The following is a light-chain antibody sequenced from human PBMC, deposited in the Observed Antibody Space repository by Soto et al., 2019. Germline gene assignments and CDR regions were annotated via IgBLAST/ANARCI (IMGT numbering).Light chain of an antibody. CDR3: GTWDSSLSAGV. CDR1: SSNIGNNY. V-gene: IGLV1-51*01. Sequence: QSVLTQPPSVSAAPGQKVTISCSGSSSNIGNNYVSWYQHLPGTAPKLLIYDNEKRPSGIPDRFSGSKSGTSATLGITGLQTGDEADYHCGTWDSSLSAGVFGGGTKVTVL. J-gene: IGLJ2*01. CDR2: DNE.